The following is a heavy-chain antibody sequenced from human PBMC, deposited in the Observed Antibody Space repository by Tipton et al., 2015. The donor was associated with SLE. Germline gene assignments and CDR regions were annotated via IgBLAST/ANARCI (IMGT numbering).Heavy chain of an antibody. CDR2: INHSGST. Sequence: TLSLTCAVYGGSFSGYYWGWIRQPPGKGLEWIGEINHSGSTNYNPSLKSRVTISVDTSKNQFSLKLSSVTAADTAVYYCARRSYAMGGYYFDYWGQGTLVTVSS. CDR1: GGSFSGYY. CDR3: ARRSYAMGGYYFDY. D-gene: IGHD2-8*01. J-gene: IGHJ4*02. V-gene: IGHV4-34*01.